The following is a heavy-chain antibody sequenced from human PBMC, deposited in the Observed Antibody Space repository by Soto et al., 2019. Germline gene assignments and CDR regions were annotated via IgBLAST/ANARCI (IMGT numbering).Heavy chain of an antibody. D-gene: IGHD1-26*01. Sequence: GGSLRLSCAASGFTFSSYSMNWVRQAPGKGLEWVSSISSSSSYIYYADSVKGRFTISRDNAKNSLYLQMNSLRAEDTAVYYCARDLKWELLIREVYGMDVWGQGTTVTVSS. CDR2: ISSSSSYI. V-gene: IGHV3-21*01. J-gene: IGHJ6*02. CDR3: ARDLKWELLIREVYGMDV. CDR1: GFTFSSYS.